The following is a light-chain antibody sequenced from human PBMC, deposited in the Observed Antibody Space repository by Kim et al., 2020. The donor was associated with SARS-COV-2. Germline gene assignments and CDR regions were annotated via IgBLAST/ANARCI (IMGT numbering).Light chain of an antibody. J-gene: IGKJ2*01. CDR2: GAS. CDR3: QQYGSSGAYT. CDR1: QSVSSSY. V-gene: IGKV3-20*01. Sequence: SPGERATLSCRASQSVSSSYLAWYQQKPGQAPRLLIYGASSRATGIPDRFSGSGSGTDFTLTISRLEPEDFAVYYCQQYGSSGAYTFGQGTKLEI.